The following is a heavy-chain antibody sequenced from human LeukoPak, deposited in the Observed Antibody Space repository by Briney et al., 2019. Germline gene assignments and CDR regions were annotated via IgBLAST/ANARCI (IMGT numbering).Heavy chain of an antibody. Sequence: PGGSLRLSCTASGFTFGDYGMSWVRQAPGKGLEWVGFIRSKAYGGTTEYAASVKGRFTISRDDSKSIAYLQMNSLKTEDTAVYYCTRGSSSWYLEGAFDIWGQGTIVTVSS. J-gene: IGHJ3*02. V-gene: IGHV3-49*04. CDR1: GFTFGDYG. CDR2: IRSKAYGGTT. CDR3: TRGSSSWYLEGAFDI. D-gene: IGHD6-13*01.